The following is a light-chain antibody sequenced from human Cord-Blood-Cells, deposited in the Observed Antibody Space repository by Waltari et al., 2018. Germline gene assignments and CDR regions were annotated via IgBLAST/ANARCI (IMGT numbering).Light chain of an antibody. CDR1: QSVSSY. CDR2: DAS. J-gene: IGKJ3*01. V-gene: IGKV3-11*01. Sequence: EIVLTQSPPTLSLSPGERATLSCRASQSVSSYLAWYQQKPGQAPRLLIYDASNRATGMPARFSGSVSWTDFTLSISSLGPEDFAVYYCQQRSNWLFTFGPGTKVDI. CDR3: QQRSNWLFT.